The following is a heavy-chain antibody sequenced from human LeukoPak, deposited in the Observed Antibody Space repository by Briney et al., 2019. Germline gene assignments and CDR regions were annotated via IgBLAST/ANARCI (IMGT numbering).Heavy chain of an antibody. J-gene: IGHJ4*02. CDR3: AKYRTTNAPPRNFDY. Sequence: GGSLRLSCAASGFTVSSNYMSWVRQAPGKGLEWVSVIYSGGSTYYADSVKGRFTISRDNSNNTLYLQMNSLRADDTAVYYCAKYRTTNAPPRNFDYWGQGALVTASS. CDR1: GFTVSSNY. V-gene: IGHV3-53*01. CDR2: IYSGGST. D-gene: IGHD1-14*01.